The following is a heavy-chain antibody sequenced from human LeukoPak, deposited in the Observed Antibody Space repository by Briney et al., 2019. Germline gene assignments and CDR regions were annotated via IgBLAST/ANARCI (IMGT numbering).Heavy chain of an antibody. CDR1: GFAFSSYS. Sequence: DPGGSLRLSCAASGFAFSSYSMHWVRQAPGKGLVWVSRINSDGSSTTYADSVKGRFNISRDNAKNTLYLQMNSLRAEDTAMYYCAKDDDWGRFNHWGQGTLVTVSS. J-gene: IGHJ1*01. CDR2: INSDGSST. CDR3: AKDDDWGRFNH. D-gene: IGHD3-16*01. V-gene: IGHV3-74*01.